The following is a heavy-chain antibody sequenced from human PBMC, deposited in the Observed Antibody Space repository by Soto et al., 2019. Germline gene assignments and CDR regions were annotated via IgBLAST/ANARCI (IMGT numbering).Heavy chain of an antibody. J-gene: IGHJ5*02. CDR1: GGSISSSNW. CDR2: IYHSGST. CDR3: AIRGEYRFDP. Sequence: QVQLQESGPGLVKPSGTLSLTCAVSGGSISSSNWWSWVRQPPGKGLEWIGEIYHSGSTNYNPSLMGRVSLSVEKSTNVFSLRVSFVTAADTAVHSCAIRGEYRFDPWGPGTLVSVSS. V-gene: IGHV4-4*02. D-gene: IGHD3-16*01.